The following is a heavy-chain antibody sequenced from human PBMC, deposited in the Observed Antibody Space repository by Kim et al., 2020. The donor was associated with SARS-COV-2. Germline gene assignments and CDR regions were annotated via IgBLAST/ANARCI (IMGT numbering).Heavy chain of an antibody. J-gene: IGHJ4*02. D-gene: IGHD6-19*01. V-gene: IGHV3-23*01. CDR3: AKLNRGGAVAGTQDY. Sequence: DSVKGRFTISRDNSKNTLSLQMNSLRAEDTAVYYCAKLNRGGAVAGTQDYWGQGTLVTVSS.